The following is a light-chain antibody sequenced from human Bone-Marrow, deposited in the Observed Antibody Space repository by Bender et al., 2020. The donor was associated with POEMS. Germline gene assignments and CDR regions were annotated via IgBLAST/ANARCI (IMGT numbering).Light chain of an antibody. CDR1: SSDVGTYNL. J-gene: IGLJ3*02. Sequence: QSALTQPASVSGSRGQSITISCTGTSSDVGTYNLVSWYQQHPGKAPKLMIYDVANRPSGVSDRFSGSKSGNTASLTISGLQADDEADYYCSSYANDTLKFGGGTKLTVL. CDR3: SSYANDTLK. V-gene: IGLV2-14*02. CDR2: DVA.